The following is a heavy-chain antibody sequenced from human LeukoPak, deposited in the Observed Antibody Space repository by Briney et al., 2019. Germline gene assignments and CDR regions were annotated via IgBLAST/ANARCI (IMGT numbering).Heavy chain of an antibody. Sequence: GGSLRLSCAASGFTFSSYAMSWVRQAPGKGLEWVSAISGSGGSTYYADSVKGRFTISRDNSKNTLYLQMNSLRAEDTAVYYCAKEREYSSGWYPYLFDYWGQGTQVTVSS. CDR3: AKEREYSSGWYPYLFDY. J-gene: IGHJ4*02. V-gene: IGHV3-23*01. CDR2: ISGSGGST. CDR1: GFTFSSYA. D-gene: IGHD6-19*01.